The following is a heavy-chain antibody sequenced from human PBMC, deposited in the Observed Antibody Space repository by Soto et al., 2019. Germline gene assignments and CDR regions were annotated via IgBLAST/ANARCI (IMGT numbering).Heavy chain of an antibody. V-gene: IGHV1-2*04. CDR2: INPNSGGT. CDR1: GYTFTGYY. CDR3: ARGPAAPAHYYYYYYMDV. D-gene: IGHD2-2*01. J-gene: IGHJ6*03. Sequence: ASVTVSCQAAGYTFTGYYMHLVRQAPGQGLEWMGWINPNSGGTNYAQKFQGWVTMTRDTSISTAYMELSRLRSDDTAVYYCARGPAAPAHYYYYYYMDVWGKGTTVTVSS.